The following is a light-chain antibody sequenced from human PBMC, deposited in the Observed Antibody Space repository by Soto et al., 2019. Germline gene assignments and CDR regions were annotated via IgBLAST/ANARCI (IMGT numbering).Light chain of an antibody. CDR1: QSVRYNF. CDR3: QHYVDSPPS. CDR2: GAS. J-gene: IGKJ5*01. Sequence: EIVLTQSPGTLSLSPGDRATLSCRASQSVRYNFLTWYQQKPGQAPRLLIYGASNRATGIPDRFSGSASGTDFTLIISRLQPEDFAVYYCQHYVDSPPSFGQGTQLEIK. V-gene: IGKV3-20*01.